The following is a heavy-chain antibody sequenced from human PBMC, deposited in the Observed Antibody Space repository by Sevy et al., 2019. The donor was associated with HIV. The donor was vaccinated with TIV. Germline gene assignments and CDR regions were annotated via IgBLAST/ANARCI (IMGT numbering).Heavy chain of an antibody. CDR1: GYSISSYSN. D-gene: IGHD6-19*01. Sequence: SETLSLTCAASGYSISSYSNWGGIRQPPGRVLGGFGGIYHSGNTYYNPSLKSRVTISVDTSKNQFSLKLSSVIAEDTAVFYCARAIGTQVAGLYYFDYWGQGTLVTVSS. CDR2: IYHSGNT. J-gene: IGHJ4*02. CDR3: ARAIGTQVAGLYYFDY. V-gene: IGHV4-38-2*01.